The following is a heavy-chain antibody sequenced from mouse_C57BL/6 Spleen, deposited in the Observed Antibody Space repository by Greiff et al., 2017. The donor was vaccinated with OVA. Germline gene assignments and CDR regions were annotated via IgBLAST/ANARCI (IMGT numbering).Heavy chain of an antibody. CDR3: ARTDSSVAWFAY. CDR2: IYPYNDGT. D-gene: IGHD3-2*02. Sequence: VQLKESGPELVKPGASVKMSCKASGYTFTSYVMHWVKQKPGQGLEWIGYIYPYNDGTKYNEKFKGKATLTADKSSSTAYMELRSLTSEDSAVYFCARTDSSVAWFAYWGQGTLVTVSA. J-gene: IGHJ3*01. V-gene: IGHV1-14*01. CDR1: GYTFTSYV.